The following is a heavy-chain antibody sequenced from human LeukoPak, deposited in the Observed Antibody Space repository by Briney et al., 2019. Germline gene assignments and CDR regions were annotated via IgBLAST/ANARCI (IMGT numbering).Heavy chain of an antibody. J-gene: IGHJ6*03. Sequence: GESLKISCKGSGYSFTSYWIGWVRQMPGKGLGWMGIIYPGDSDTRYSPSFQGQVTISADKSISTAYLQWSSLKASDTAMYYCARHGGSGWYPYYYYYYYMDVWGKGTTVTVSS. V-gene: IGHV5-51*01. CDR3: ARHGGSGWYPYYYYYYYMDV. D-gene: IGHD6-19*01. CDR1: GYSFTSYW. CDR2: IYPGDSDT.